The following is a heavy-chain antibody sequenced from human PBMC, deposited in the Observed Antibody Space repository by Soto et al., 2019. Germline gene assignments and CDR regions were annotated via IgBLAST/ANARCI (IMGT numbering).Heavy chain of an antibody. CDR1: GFTFTRYS. CDR3: ARESEDLTSNFDY. Sequence: SLRLSCAASGFTFTRYSMNWVRQAPGKGLEWVSSISSTTNYIYYGDSMKGRFTISSDNAKNSLYLEMNSLIAEDTAVYYCARESEDLTSNFDYWGQGTLVTVSS. J-gene: IGHJ4*02. CDR2: ISSTTNYI. V-gene: IGHV3-21*06.